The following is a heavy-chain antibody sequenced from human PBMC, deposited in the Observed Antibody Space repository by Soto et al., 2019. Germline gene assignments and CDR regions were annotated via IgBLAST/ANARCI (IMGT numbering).Heavy chain of an antibody. J-gene: IGHJ6*03. CDR1: GFTFSNYA. Sequence: EVQLLESGGGLVEPGGSLRLSCTASGFTFSNYAMNWVRQAPGKGLEWVSAIIASGETMNYADSVKGRLTISRDNSKNTLYLQLNSLRDGDTAQYHCAKEWYNYYYMDVWGKGTTVTVSS. CDR2: IIASGETM. D-gene: IGHD1-1*01. CDR3: AKEWYNYYYMDV. V-gene: IGHV3-23*01.